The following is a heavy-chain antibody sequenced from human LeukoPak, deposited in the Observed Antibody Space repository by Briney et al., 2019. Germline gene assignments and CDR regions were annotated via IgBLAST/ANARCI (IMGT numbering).Heavy chain of an antibody. Sequence: ASVKVSCKAAGYIFTNYYLHWVRQAPGQGLEWMGIINPGGGSTSYAQKFQGRVTMTRDTSTSTVYMELSSLRSEDTAVYYCAREDIVVVPAANQNYYYYGMDVWGQGTTVTVSS. CDR3: AREDIVVVPAANQNYYYYGMDV. D-gene: IGHD2-2*01. CDR1: GYIFTNYY. V-gene: IGHV1-46*01. CDR2: INPGGGST. J-gene: IGHJ6*02.